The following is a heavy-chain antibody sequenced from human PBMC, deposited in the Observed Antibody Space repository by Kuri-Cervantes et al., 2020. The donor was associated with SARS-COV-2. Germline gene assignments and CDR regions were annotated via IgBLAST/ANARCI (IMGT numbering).Heavy chain of an antibody. CDR1: GYSISGGYY. CDR3: ARLSVARYCSGGSCYSAWVGFGY. Sequence: SETLSLTCTVSGYSISGGYYWGWIRQPPGKGLEWIGSIYHSGSTYYNPSLKSRVTISVDTSKNQFSLKLSSVTAADTAVYYCARLSVARYCSGGSCYSAWVGFGYWGHGNLV. V-gene: IGHV4-38-2*02. D-gene: IGHD2-15*01. CDR2: IYHSGST. J-gene: IGHJ4*01.